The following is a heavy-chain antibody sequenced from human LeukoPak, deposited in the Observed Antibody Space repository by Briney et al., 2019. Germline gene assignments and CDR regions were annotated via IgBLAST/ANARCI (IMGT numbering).Heavy chain of an antibody. CDR1: GGSISSSSYY. Sequence: NPSETLSLTCTVSGGSISSSSYYWGWIRQPPGKGLEWIGSIYYSGSTYYNPSLKSRVTISVDTSKNQFSLKLSSVTAADTAVYYCARQSAYYDILTGYYSPLIDYWGQGTLVTVSS. V-gene: IGHV4-39*01. J-gene: IGHJ4*02. CDR2: IYYSGST. CDR3: ARQSAYYDILTGYYSPLIDY. D-gene: IGHD3-9*01.